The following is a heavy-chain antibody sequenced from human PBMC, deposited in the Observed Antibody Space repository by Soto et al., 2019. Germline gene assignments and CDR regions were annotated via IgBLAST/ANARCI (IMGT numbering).Heavy chain of an antibody. V-gene: IGHV3-30*18. J-gene: IGHJ6*02. CDR2: ISYDGSNK. D-gene: IGHD2-2*01. Sequence: QVQLVESGGGVVQPGRSLRLSCAASGFTFSSYGMHWVRQAPGKGLEWVAVISYDGSNKYYADSVKGRFTISRDNSKNTLYLQMNSLRAEDTAVYYCAKDFCSSTSCYHTYYYYGMDVWGQGTTVTVSS. CDR3: AKDFCSSTSCYHTYYYYGMDV. CDR1: GFTFSSYG.